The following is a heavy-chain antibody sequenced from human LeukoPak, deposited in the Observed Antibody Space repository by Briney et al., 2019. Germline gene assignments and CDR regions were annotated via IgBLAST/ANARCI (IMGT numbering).Heavy chain of an antibody. V-gene: IGHV2-5*02. Sequence: SGPTLVKPTQTLTLTCTFSGFSLSTSGVGVGWIRQPPGKALEWLALIYWDDDKRYSPSLKSRLTITKDTSKNQVVLTMTNMDPVDTATYYCAHRSDFWSGYSLRDCWLDPWGQGTLVTVSS. CDR2: IYWDDDK. CDR3: AHRSDFWSGYSLRDCWLDP. J-gene: IGHJ5*02. D-gene: IGHD3-3*01. CDR1: GFSLSTSGVG.